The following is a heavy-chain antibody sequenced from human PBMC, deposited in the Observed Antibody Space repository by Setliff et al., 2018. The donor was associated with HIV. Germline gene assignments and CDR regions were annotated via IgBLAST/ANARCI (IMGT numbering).Heavy chain of an antibody. CDR2: MNPNSGNT. CDR1: GYTFTSYY. J-gene: IGHJ4*02. CDR3: ARVATVSHPGDYFDY. D-gene: IGHD4-4*01. V-gene: IGHV1-8*02. Sequence: ASVKVSCKASGYTFTSYYMHWVRQAPGQGLEWVGWMNPNSGNTGYAQKFQGRVTLTRNTSISTAYMELSSLRSEDTAVYSCARVATVSHPGDYFDYWGQGTPVTVSS.